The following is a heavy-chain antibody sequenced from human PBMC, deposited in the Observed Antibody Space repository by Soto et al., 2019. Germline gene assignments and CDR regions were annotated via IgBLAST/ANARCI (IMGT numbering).Heavy chain of an antibody. CDR2: INGGNGNT. Sequence: GASVKVSCKASGYSFTTYAMHWVRQAPGQRLEWMGWINGGNGNTNYSQKFQGRVTITRDTSASTAYMELSSLRSEDTAVYYCARDSGYYDSSGYLNQYGMDVWGQGTTVTVSS. CDR1: GYSFTTYA. J-gene: IGHJ6*02. CDR3: ARDSGYYDSSGYLNQYGMDV. D-gene: IGHD3-22*01. V-gene: IGHV1-3*01.